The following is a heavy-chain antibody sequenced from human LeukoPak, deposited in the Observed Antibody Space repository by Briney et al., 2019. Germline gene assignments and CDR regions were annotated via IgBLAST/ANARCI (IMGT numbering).Heavy chain of an antibody. CDR3: ARGLHYYDILTGFPPDSYYFDY. CDR1: GYTFTGYY. V-gene: IGHV1-2*02. CDR2: IKSNSDGT. Sequence: ASVKVSCKASGYTFTGYYMHWVRQAPGQGLEWMGWIKSNSDGTNYAQKFQGRVTMTGDTSISTAYMELSRLRSDDTAVYYCARGLHYYDILTGFPPDSYYFDYWGQGTLVTVSS. J-gene: IGHJ4*02. D-gene: IGHD3-9*01.